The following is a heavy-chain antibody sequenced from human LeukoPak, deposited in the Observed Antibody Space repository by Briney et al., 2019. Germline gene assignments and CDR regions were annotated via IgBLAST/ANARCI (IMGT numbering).Heavy chain of an antibody. Sequence: PGGSLRLSCEASGFTFSSYGMHWVRQAPGKGLEWVAVISYDGSKTYYADSVKGRFTISRDNSKNTLYLQMNSLRAEDTAVYYCASPGGYDFWSGPFDYWGQGTLVTVSS. V-gene: IGHV3-30*02. D-gene: IGHD3-3*01. CDR1: GFTFSSYG. CDR3: ASPGGYDFWSGPFDY. J-gene: IGHJ4*02. CDR2: ISYDGSKT.